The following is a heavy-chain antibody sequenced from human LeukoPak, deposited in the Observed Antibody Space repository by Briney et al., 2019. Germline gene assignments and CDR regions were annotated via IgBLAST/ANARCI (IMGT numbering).Heavy chain of an antibody. D-gene: IGHD3-22*01. Sequence: SGTLSLTCAVSGGSISSSNWWSWVRQPPEKGPEWIGEISQSGSTNYNPSLKSRVTMSVDKSKNQFSLKLTSVTVADTAVYYCARAGRYYDSTGNYWYFDSWGQGTLVTVSS. J-gene: IGHJ4*02. V-gene: IGHV4-4*02. CDR2: ISQSGST. CDR1: GGSISSSNW. CDR3: ARAGRYYDSTGNYWYFDS.